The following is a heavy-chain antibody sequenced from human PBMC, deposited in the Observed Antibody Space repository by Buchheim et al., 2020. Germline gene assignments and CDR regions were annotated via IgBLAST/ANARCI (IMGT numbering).Heavy chain of an antibody. CDR2: ISSSSSYI. CDR1: GFTFSSYS. Sequence: EVQLVESGGGLVKPGGSLRLSCAASGFTFSSYSMNWVRQAPGKGLEWVSSISSSSSYIYYAYSVKGRFTISRDNAKNSLYLQMNSLRAEDTAVYYCAREPPTVTFDYWGQGTL. D-gene: IGHD4-17*01. CDR3: AREPPTVTFDY. V-gene: IGHV3-21*01. J-gene: IGHJ4*02.